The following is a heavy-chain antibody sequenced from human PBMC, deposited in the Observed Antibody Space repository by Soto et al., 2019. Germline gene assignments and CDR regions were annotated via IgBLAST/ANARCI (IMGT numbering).Heavy chain of an antibody. J-gene: IGHJ5*02. D-gene: IGHD3-10*01. CDR3: ASNNFYYHPFDP. CDR2: IYYSGST. Sequence: PSETLSLTCTVSGGSISSGGYYWSWIRQHPGKGLEWIGYIYYSGSTYYNPSLKSRVTISVDTSKNQFSLKLSSVTAADTAVYYCASNNFYYHPFDPWGQGTLVTVSS. CDR1: GGSISSGGYY. V-gene: IGHV4-31*03.